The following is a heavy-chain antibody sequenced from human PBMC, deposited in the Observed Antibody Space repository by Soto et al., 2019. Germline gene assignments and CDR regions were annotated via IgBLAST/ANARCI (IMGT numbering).Heavy chain of an antibody. CDR2: MNPNSGNT. Sequence: QVQLVQSGSEVKKPGASVKDSCKASGYTFTSYDINWVRQATGQGLEWMGWMNPNSGNTGYAQKLQGRVTMTRNTSISTAYMELSSLRSEDTAVYYCARNEEVTTGLDYWGQGTLVTVSS. CDR1: GYTFTSYD. V-gene: IGHV1-8*01. CDR3: ARNEEVTTGLDY. D-gene: IGHD4-17*01. J-gene: IGHJ4*02.